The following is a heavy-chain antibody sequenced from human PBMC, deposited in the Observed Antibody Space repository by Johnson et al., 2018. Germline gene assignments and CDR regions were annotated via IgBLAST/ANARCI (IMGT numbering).Heavy chain of an antibody. D-gene: IGHD6-19*01. CDR3: ARAVAGTFSYYYYGMDV. CDR1: GFTFSDYY. Sequence: QVQLVQSGGGLVKPGGSXRLSCAASGFTFSDYYMTWIRQAPGKGLEWVSYISERSTTKYHADSVQGRFTVSRDNAKNSLYLDMNSLRVEDTAVYYCARAVAGTFSYYYYGMDVWGQGTTVTVSS. CDR2: ISERSTTK. V-gene: IGHV3-11*04. J-gene: IGHJ6*02.